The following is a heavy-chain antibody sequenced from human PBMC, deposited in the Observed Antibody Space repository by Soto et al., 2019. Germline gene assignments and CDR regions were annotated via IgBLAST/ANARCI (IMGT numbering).Heavy chain of an antibody. Sequence: SETLSLTCTVSGGSVSSGSYYWSWIRQPPGKGLEWIGYIYYSGSTNYNPSLKSRVTISVDTSKNQFSLKLGSVTAADTAVYYCARGSTNYDFWSGYHTSRYYYYGMDVWGQGTTVT. D-gene: IGHD3-3*01. V-gene: IGHV4-61*01. CDR1: GGSVSSGSYY. J-gene: IGHJ6*02. CDR3: ARGSTNYDFWSGYHTSRYYYYGMDV. CDR2: IYYSGST.